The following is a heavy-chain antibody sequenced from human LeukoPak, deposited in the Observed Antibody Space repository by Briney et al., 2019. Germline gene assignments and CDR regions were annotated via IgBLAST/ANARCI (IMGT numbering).Heavy chain of an antibody. J-gene: IGHJ4*02. Sequence: PGGSLRLSCAASGFTFSDYYMSWIRQVPGKGLEWVPYISSSSSTIYYADPVKGRFTISRDNAKNLLYLQMNSLRAETTAVHYWARKGGNSGEGYFDYWCQGTLVTVSS. CDR2: ISSSSSTI. CDR3: ARKGGNSGEGYFDY. D-gene: IGHD3-16*01. CDR1: GFTFSDYY. V-gene: IGHV3-11*01.